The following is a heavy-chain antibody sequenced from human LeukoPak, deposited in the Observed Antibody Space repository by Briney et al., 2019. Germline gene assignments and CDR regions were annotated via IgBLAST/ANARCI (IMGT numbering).Heavy chain of an antibody. V-gene: IGHV3-30*02. J-gene: IGHJ1*01. CDR3: AKGPPDTVQYFQH. CDR2: IRYDGSNK. Sequence: PGGSLRLSCSASGFTFSSYGMRWVRQAPGKGLEWVSFIRYDGSNKYYADSVKGRFTISRDNSKNTLYLQMNRLRAEDTAVYYCAKGPPDTVQYFQHWGQGTLVTVSS. D-gene: IGHD5-18*01. CDR1: GFTFSSYG.